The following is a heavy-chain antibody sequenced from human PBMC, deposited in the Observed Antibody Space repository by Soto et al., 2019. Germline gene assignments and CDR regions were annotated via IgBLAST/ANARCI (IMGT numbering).Heavy chain of an antibody. V-gene: IGHV3-23*01. J-gene: IGHJ4*02. CDR3: VKERQKVAIWTFHH. CDR2: ISGSASNT. D-gene: IGHD3-3*01. CDR1: GFAFWTYA. Sequence: GGSLRLSCAGSGFAFWTYAMNWVRQSPGKVLEWVSAISGSASNTYYADSVKGRFTISRDNSMNTLYLQMSSLRAEDMAVYYCVKERQKVAIWTFHHWGQGALVTVSS.